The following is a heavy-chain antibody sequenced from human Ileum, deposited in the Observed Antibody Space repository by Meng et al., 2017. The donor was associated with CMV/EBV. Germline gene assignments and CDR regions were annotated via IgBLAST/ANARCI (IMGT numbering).Heavy chain of an antibody. J-gene: IGHJ4*02. CDR3: AREENTVNQFEY. D-gene: IGHD4-17*01. CDR1: GGSISPYY. Sequence: HLQRSGPGLVKPSGTLSLACAVPGGSISPYYWTWVRQPAGKGLEWIGRINAGGSTNDNPSLKSRVTMSVDTSKNQFSLKVTSVTAADTAVYYCAREENTVNQFEYWGQGTLVTVSS. CDR2: INAGGST. V-gene: IGHV4-4*07.